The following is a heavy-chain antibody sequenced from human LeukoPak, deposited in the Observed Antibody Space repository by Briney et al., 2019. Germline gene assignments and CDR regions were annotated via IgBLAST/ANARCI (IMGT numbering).Heavy chain of an antibody. CDR2: IYSDGSNK. Sequence: PGGSLRLSCAASGFTFSDYGIHWLRQAPGKGLEWVGVIYSDGSNKYFIDSVKGRFTISRDDSKNTVFLQMNSLRVDDTSVYYCARDLKSGYMDSWGEGTLVTVSS. CDR3: ARDLKSGYMDS. D-gene: IGHD3-3*01. V-gene: IGHV3-33*01. J-gene: IGHJ4*02. CDR1: GFTFSDYG.